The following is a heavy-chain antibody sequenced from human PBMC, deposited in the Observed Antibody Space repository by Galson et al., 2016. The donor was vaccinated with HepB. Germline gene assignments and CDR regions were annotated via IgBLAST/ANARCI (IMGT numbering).Heavy chain of an antibody. J-gene: IGHJ4*02. CDR3: AELAVASIDY. D-gene: IGHD6-19*01. CDR1: GFSFFSSYD. V-gene: IGHV3-23*01. CDR2: IRGTDSNA. Sequence: SLRLSCAASGFSFFSSYDMSWVRQAPGKGLEWVSVIRGTDSNAYYADSVKGRFSISRDNSKNTLYLQMNSLRAEGTAIYYCAELAVASIDYWGQGTLVTVSS.